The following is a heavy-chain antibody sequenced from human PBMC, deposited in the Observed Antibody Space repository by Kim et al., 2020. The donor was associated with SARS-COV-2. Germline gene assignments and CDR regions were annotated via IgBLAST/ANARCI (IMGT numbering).Heavy chain of an antibody. D-gene: IGHD3-16*02. J-gene: IGHJ6*02. Sequence: GKPKYSQKFRDRLTIIRDTSASTAYMELSSLRSEDTAIYSCTRNDIVYGMDVWGQETTVTVSS. CDR2: GKP. CDR3: TRNDIVYGMDV. V-gene: IGHV1-3*01.